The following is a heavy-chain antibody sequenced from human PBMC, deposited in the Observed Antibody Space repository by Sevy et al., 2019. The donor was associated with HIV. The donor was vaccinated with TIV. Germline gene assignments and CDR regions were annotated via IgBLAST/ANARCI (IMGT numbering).Heavy chain of an antibody. CDR3: ATHAGIAAAGRVFDY. D-gene: IGHD6-13*01. J-gene: IGHJ4*02. CDR1: GFTFSDHN. CDR2: IRNKADSYTT. Sequence: GGFLRLSCAASGFTFSDHNMEWVRQAPGKGLEWVGRIRNKADSYTTEYAASVKGRFTISRDDSKNSLYLLMNSLKTEVTAVYYCATHAGIAAAGRVFDYWGQGTLVTVSS. V-gene: IGHV3-72*01.